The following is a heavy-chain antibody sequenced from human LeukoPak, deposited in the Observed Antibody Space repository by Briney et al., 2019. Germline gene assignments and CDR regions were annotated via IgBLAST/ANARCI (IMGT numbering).Heavy chain of an antibody. CDR3: ARAGYCSGVSCYSAVPGKY. D-gene: IGHD2-15*01. Sequence: PTETLSLTCTVSGYSITSGYYWAWIRQSPGKGLEWIGSIYHSGNTYYNPSLKSRVIILVDTSKNQISLQLGSVTPTDTAVYYCARAGYCSGVSCYSAVPGKYWGQGALVTVSS. V-gene: IGHV4-38-2*02. CDR2: IYHSGNT. CDR1: GYSITSGYY. J-gene: IGHJ4*02.